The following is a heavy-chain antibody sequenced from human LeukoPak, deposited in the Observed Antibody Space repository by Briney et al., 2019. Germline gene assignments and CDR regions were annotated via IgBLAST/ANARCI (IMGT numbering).Heavy chain of an antibody. J-gene: IGHJ5*02. V-gene: IGHV1-18*04. CDR1: GYTFTGYY. CDR3: ARDTMSVPNWFDP. Sequence: ASVKVSCKASGYTFTGYYMHRVRQAPGQGLEWMGWISAYNGNTNYAQKLQGRVTMTTDTSTSTAYMELRSLRSDDTAVYYCARDTMSVPNWFDPWGQGTLVTVSS. D-gene: IGHD3-10*02. CDR2: ISAYNGNT.